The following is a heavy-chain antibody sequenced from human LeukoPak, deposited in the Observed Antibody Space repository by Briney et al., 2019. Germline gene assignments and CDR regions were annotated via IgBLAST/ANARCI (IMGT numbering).Heavy chain of an antibody. CDR2: ISGDGGST. CDR1: GFTFDDYA. V-gene: IGHV3-43*02. D-gene: IGHD3-3*01. CDR3: AKQDGLESAYYYYGMDV. Sequence: GGSLRLSCAASGFTFDDYAMHWVRQAPGKGLEWVSLISGDGGSTYYADSVKGRFTISRDNNKNSLYLQMNSLGTEDTALYYCAKQDGLESAYYYYGMDVWGQGTTVTVSS. J-gene: IGHJ6*02.